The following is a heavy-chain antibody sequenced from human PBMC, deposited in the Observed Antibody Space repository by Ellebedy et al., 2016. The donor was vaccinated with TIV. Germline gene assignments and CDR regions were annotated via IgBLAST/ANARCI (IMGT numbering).Heavy chain of an antibody. D-gene: IGHD6-6*01. Sequence: GESLKISCAASEFTLNTYGMHWVRQTPDKGLEWVAFISSDGSEKYYVGSVKGRFTISRDISKNTLYLERNSLRGDETAVYYCAEEGGSSRGASGMDVWGQGTTVIVSS. CDR1: EFTLNTYG. V-gene: IGHV3-30*18. J-gene: IGHJ6*02. CDR3: AEEGGSSRGASGMDV. CDR2: ISSDGSEK.